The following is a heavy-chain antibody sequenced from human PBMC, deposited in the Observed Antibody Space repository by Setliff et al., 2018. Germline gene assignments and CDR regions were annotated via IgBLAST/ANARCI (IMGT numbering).Heavy chain of an antibody. D-gene: IGHD3-3*01. Sequence: SETLSLTCTVSGGSISSGSYYWSWIRQPAGKGLEWIGSIYYSGSTYYNPSLKSRVTISVDTSKNQFSLKLSSVTAADTAVYYCARVVRFLEWLRYYYYYMDVWGKGTTVTVSS. V-gene: IGHV4-39*01. CDR1: GGSISSGSYY. CDR2: IYYSGST. J-gene: IGHJ6*03. CDR3: ARVVRFLEWLRYYYYYMDV.